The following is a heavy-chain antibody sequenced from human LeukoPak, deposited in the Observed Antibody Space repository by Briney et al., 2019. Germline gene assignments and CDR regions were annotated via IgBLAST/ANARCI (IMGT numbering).Heavy chain of an antibody. CDR3: AGGYYDSSGYYGFDY. J-gene: IGHJ4*02. V-gene: IGHV4-31*03. Sequence: PSQTLSLTCTVSGGSISSGGYYWSWIRQHPGKGLEWIGYIYYSGSTYYNPSLKSRVTISVDTSKNQFSLKLSSVTAADTAVYYCAGGYYDSSGYYGFDYWGQGTLVNVPS. D-gene: IGHD3-22*01. CDR1: GGSISSGGYY. CDR2: IYYSGST.